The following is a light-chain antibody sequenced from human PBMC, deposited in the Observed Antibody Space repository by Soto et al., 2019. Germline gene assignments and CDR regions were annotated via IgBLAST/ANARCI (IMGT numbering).Light chain of an antibody. CDR3: QQYDSVFT. V-gene: IGKV1-33*01. Sequence: DIPMTQSPSSLSASVGDRVTITCQASQDITNYLNWYQQKPGKAPNLLIYGASNLETGVPSRFSGSGSGTDFTFTIRSLQAEDIGTYFCQQYDSVFTFGQGTRLEIK. CDR2: GAS. J-gene: IGKJ5*01. CDR1: QDITNY.